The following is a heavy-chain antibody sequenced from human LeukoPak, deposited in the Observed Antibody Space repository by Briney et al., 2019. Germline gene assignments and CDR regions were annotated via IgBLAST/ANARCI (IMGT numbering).Heavy chain of an antibody. V-gene: IGHV3-23*01. Sequence: RGTPRLSSAASRFTLSTYAMSCVRDTPRKSLERVAAMSSRDAGTSPADSARGRFTISRDNSKNTLYLQMNSLRAEDAAVYFCAKAPVTSCRGGYWWPFVSWGQGTLVTVSS. D-gene: IGHD2-15*01. CDR1: RFTLSTYA. CDR3: AKAPVTSCRGGYWWPFVS. CDR2: MSSRDAGT. J-gene: IGHJ4*02.